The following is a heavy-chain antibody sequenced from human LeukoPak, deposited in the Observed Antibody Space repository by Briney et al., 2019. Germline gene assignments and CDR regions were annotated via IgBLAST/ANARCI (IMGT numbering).Heavy chain of an antibody. J-gene: IGHJ4*02. Sequence: ASVKVSCKASGYTFTSYYMHWVRQAPGQGLEWMGIINPSGGSTSYAQKFQGRVTMTRDTSTSTAYMELRSLRSDDTAVYYCARVEMATIYYWGQGTLVTVSS. CDR3: ARVEMATIYY. CDR2: INPSGGST. D-gene: IGHD5-24*01. V-gene: IGHV1-46*01. CDR1: GYTFTSYY.